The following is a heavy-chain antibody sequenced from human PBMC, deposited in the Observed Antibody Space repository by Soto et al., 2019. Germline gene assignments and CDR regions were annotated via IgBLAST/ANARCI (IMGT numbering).Heavy chain of an antibody. Sequence: QVQLVESGGGVVQPGRSLRLSCAASGFTFSSYGMHWVRQAPGKGLEWVAVIWYDGSNKYYADSVKGRFTISRDNSKNTLYLQMNSLRAEDTAAYYCAREGYCSGGSCRYYYYYYGMDVWGQGTTVTVSS. D-gene: IGHD2-15*01. CDR3: AREGYCSGGSCRYYYYYYGMDV. CDR2: IWYDGSNK. V-gene: IGHV3-33*01. J-gene: IGHJ6*02. CDR1: GFTFSSYG.